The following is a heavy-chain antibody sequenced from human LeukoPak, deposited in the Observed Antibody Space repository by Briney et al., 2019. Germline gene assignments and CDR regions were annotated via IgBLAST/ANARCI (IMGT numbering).Heavy chain of an antibody. CDR1: GYTFTGYY. V-gene: IGHV1-2*02. CDR2: INPNSGGT. Sequence: ASVKVSCKASGYTFTGYYMHWVRQAPGQGLEWMGWINPNSGGTNYAQKFQGRVTMTRDTSISTAYMELSRLRSDDTAVYYCARVGFGIAAAGTVDYWGQGTLVTVSS. D-gene: IGHD6-13*01. J-gene: IGHJ4*02. CDR3: ARVGFGIAAAGTVDY.